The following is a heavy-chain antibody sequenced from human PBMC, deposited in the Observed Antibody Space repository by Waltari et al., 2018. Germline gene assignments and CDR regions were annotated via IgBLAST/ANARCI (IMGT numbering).Heavy chain of an antibody. CDR1: GFTFSSYW. D-gene: IGHD6-19*01. J-gene: IGHJ4*02. CDR3: ARSRPLRTSRGCF. V-gene: IGHV3-7*01. Sequence: EVQLVESGGGLVQPGGSLRLSCAASGFTFSSYWMSWVRQAPGKGVEWVANLKHEGSKKYYVDSVKGQFTMSRDNAKNSLYMQVHSLRVEDTAVYCCARSRPLRTSRGCFWGQGTLGTVSS. CDR2: LKHEGSKK.